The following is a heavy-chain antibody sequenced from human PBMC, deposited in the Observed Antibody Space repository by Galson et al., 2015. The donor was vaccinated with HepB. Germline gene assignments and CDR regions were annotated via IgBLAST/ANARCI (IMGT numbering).Heavy chain of an antibody. J-gene: IGHJ5*02. CDR2: ISPYNRGT. D-gene: IGHD2-15*01. V-gene: IGHV1-18*01. CDR1: GYTFSSYS. Sequence: SVKVSCKASGYTFSSYSITWVRQAPGQGLEWMGWISPYNRGTNYARKLQGRVTMTTDTFTSTAYMELRSLRSDDTAVYYCARGGFVAAVGGTQNNWFDPWGQGTQVTVSS. CDR3: ARGGFVAAVGGTQNNWFDP.